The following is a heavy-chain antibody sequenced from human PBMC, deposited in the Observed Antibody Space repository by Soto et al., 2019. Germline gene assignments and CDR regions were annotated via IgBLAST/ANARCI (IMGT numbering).Heavy chain of an antibody. Sequence: PSETPSLTCTVSGGSISSRSYYWGWIRQPPGKGLEWIGCSYYRGSTHYNPSLKSRVTISVDTSKNQFSLKLSSVTAVDTAVYYCARLISEAAAGTTAYYFDYWGQGTLVTVSS. V-gene: IGHV4-39*01. CDR3: ARLISEAAAGTTAYYFDY. J-gene: IGHJ4*02. CDR2: SYYRGST. CDR1: GGSISSRSYY. D-gene: IGHD6-13*01.